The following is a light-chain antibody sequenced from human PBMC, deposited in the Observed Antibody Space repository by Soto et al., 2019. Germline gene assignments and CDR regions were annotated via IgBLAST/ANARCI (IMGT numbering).Light chain of an antibody. V-gene: IGKV3-20*01. CDR1: QSVSSSY. CDR3: QQYGSSPWT. J-gene: IGKJ1*01. CDR2: GAS. Sequence: EIVLTQSAGTLSLSPGERATRSCRASQSVSSSYLAWYQQKPGQAPRLLIYGASSRATGIPDRFSGSGSGTDFTLTISRLEPEDFAVYYCQQYGSSPWTFGQGTK.